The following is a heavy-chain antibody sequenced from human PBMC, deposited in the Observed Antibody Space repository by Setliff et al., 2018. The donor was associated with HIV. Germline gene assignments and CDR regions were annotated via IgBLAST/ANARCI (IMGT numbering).Heavy chain of an antibody. CDR3: ARRSIVGVARGFYYYNLDV. CDR2: IYHGGTT. V-gene: IGHV4-38-2*01. D-gene: IGHD1-26*01. CDR1: GYSISSGYY. Sequence: PSETLSLTCAVSGYSISSGYYWAWIRQPPGKGLEWIGSIYHGGTTYYNPSLKSRSTISEDTSKNQFSLSLSSVTAADTAVYYCARRSIVGVARGFYYYNLDVWGQGTTVTVSS. J-gene: IGHJ6*02.